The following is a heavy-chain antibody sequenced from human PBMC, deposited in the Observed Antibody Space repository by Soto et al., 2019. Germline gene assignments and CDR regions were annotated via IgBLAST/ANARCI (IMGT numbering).Heavy chain of an antibody. Sequence: GGSLRLSCAASGFTFSGYWMQWVRQAPGKGLVWVSHINTEGRSTFYADSVKGRFTISRDNAKNTLYLQMNSLRAEDTAVYYCATVGNVWELPSWSQGTLVTVSS. V-gene: IGHV3-74*01. CDR1: GFTFSGYW. D-gene: IGHD1-26*01. CDR2: INTEGRST. CDR3: ATVGNVWELPS. J-gene: IGHJ4*02.